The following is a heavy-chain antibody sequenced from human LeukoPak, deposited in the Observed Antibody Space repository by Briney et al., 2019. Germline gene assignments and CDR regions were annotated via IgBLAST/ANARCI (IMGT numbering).Heavy chain of an antibody. CDR2: ISSSGSTI. V-gene: IGHV3-11*01. J-gene: IGHJ4*02. Sequence: GGSLRLSCAASGFTFSDYYMSWIRQAPGKGLEWVSYISSSGSTIYYADSVKGRFTISRDNAKNSLYLQMNSLRAEGTAVYYCARSEIVVVTATYADYWGQGTLVTVSS. D-gene: IGHD2-21*02. CDR1: GFTFSDYY. CDR3: ARSEIVVVTATYADY.